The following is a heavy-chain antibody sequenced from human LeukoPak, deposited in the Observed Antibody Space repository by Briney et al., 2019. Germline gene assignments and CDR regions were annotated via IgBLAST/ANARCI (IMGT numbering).Heavy chain of an antibody. CDR1: GFTFSSYG. D-gene: IGHD1-20*01. Sequence: PGGSLRLSCAASGFTFSSYGMHWVRQAPGKGLEWVASIRYDGSNKYYADSVKGRFTISRDNSKNTLYLQMNSLRAEDTAVYYCPPLTSEWFDPWGQGTLVTVSS. V-gene: IGHV3-30*02. CDR3: PPLTSEWFDP. CDR2: IRYDGSNK. J-gene: IGHJ5*02.